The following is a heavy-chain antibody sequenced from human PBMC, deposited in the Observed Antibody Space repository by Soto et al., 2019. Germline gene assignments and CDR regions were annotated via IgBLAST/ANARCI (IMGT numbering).Heavy chain of an antibody. CDR2: IFFTGST. CDR3: ARRYGGNFDY. D-gene: IGHD1-26*01. CDR1: GGSISSDSHH. J-gene: IGHJ4*02. V-gene: IGHV4-39*07. Sequence: SETLSLTCTVSGGSISSDSHHWDWIRQPPGKGPEWIGSIFFTGSTYYNPSLKSRVTISVDTSKNQLSLKLRSVTDADTAVYYCARRYGGNFDYWGQGTLVTVSS.